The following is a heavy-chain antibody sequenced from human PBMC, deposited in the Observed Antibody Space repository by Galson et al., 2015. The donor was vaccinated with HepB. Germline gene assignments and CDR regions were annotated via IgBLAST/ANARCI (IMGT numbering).Heavy chain of an antibody. Sequence: SLRLSCAASGFTFSNDWMSWVRQAPGKGLEWVGRIKSNTDGGTTDYAAPVKGRFTISRDDSKNTLYLQMNSLKTEDTAVYYCTTMACCSTSCPSYYYYGMDVWGQGTTVTVSS. D-gene: IGHD2-2*01. CDR1: GFTFSNDW. V-gene: IGHV3-15*01. CDR3: TTMACCSTSCPSYYYYGMDV. CDR2: IKSNTDGGTT. J-gene: IGHJ6*02.